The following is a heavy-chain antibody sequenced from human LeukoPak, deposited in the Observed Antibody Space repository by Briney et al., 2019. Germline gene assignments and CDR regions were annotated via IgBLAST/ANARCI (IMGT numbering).Heavy chain of an antibody. CDR2: ISSSSYI. J-gene: IGHJ4*02. CDR1: GFTFSSYS. D-gene: IGHD2-2*01. V-gene: IGHV3-21*01. Sequence: KPGGSLRLSCAASGFTFSSYSMNWVRQAPGKGLEWVSSISSSSYIYYADSVKGRFTISRDNAKNSLYLQMNSLRAEDTAVYYCARDRAFSTSWDFDYWGQGTLVTVSS. CDR3: ARDRAFSTSWDFDY.